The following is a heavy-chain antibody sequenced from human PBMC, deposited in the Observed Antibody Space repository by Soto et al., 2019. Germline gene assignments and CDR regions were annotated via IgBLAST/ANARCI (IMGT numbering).Heavy chain of an antibody. D-gene: IGHD3-16*01. V-gene: IGHV1-69*01. CDR1: GGTFSSYA. Sequence: QVQLVQSGAEVKKPGSSVKVSCKASGGTFSSYAISWVRQAPGQGLEWMGGIIPIFGTANYAQKFQGRVTITADESTSTAYMELSSLRSEDTAVYYCARDRRTSRKGGVNWFDPWGQGTLVTVSS. CDR2: IIPIFGTA. CDR3: ARDRRTSRKGGVNWFDP. J-gene: IGHJ5*02.